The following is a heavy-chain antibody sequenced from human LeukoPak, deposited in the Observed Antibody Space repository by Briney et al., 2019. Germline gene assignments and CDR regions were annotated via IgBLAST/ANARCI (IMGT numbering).Heavy chain of an antibody. CDR2: IYYSGGA. V-gene: IGHV4-30-4*01. J-gene: IGHJ4*02. D-gene: IGHD2-21*02. CDR1: GGSISSGDYY. Sequence: SETLSLTCTVSGGSISSGDYYRSWIRQPPGKGLEWIGYIYYSGGADYNPSLQSRVTISVDTSKNEFSLKVRSVTAADTAVYFCARTHCEGDCFSAIRYWGQGTPVTVSS. CDR3: ARTHCEGDCFSAIRY.